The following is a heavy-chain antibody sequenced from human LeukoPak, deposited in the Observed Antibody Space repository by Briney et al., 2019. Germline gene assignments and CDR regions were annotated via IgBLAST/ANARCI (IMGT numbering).Heavy chain of an antibody. D-gene: IGHD6-19*01. CDR2: ISGRSGST. Sequence: SGGSLRLSCAASGFTFSSYAVSWVRQAPGKGLEWVSAISGRSGSTYYADSVKGRFTISRDNSKNTLYLQMNSLRAEDTAVYYCAKDLYSQWLGSWFDYWGQGTLVTVSS. CDR1: GFTFSSYA. J-gene: IGHJ4*02. CDR3: AKDLYSQWLGSWFDY. V-gene: IGHV3-23*01.